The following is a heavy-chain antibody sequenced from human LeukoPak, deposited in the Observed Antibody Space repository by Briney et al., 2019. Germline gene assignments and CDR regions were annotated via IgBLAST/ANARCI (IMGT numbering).Heavy chain of an antibody. CDR1: GYTFTSYA. CDR3: ARFTMTRGWFDP. CDR2: INAGNGNT. V-gene: IGHV1-3*01. J-gene: IGHJ5*02. Sequence: GASVKVSCKASGYTFTSYAMHWVRQAPGQRLEWMGWINAGNGNTKYSQKFQGRVTITRDTSASTAYMELSSLRSEDAAVYYCARFTMTRGWFDPWGQGTLVTVSP. D-gene: IGHD3-22*01.